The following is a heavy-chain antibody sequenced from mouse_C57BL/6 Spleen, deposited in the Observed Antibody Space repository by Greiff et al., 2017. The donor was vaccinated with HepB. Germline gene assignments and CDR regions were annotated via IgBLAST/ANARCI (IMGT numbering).Heavy chain of an antibody. CDR2: IDPENGDT. Sequence: EVQLQQSGAELVRPGASVKLSCTASGFNIKDDYMHWVKQRPEQGLEWIGWIDPENGDTEYASKFQGKATITADSSSNTAYLQLSSRTSEDTAVYYCTTGVAASGFAYWGQGTLVTVSA. CDR3: TTGVAASGFAY. V-gene: IGHV14-4*01. CDR1: GFNIKDDY. J-gene: IGHJ3*01. D-gene: IGHD1-1*01.